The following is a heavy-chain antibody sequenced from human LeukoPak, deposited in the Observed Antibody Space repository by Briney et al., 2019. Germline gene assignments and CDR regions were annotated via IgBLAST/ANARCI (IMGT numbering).Heavy chain of an antibody. CDR2: IYYSGST. Sequence: SETLSLTCTVSGGSISSYYWSWIRQPPGKGLEWIGYIYYSGSTNYNPSLKSRVTISVDTSKKQFSLKLSSVTAADTAVYYCARGRDYGDTWFDPWGQGTLVTVSS. CDR3: ARGRDYGDTWFDP. D-gene: IGHD4-17*01. CDR1: GGSISSYY. V-gene: IGHV4-59*01. J-gene: IGHJ5*02.